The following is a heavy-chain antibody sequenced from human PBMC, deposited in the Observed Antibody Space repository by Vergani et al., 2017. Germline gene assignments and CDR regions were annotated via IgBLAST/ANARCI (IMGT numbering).Heavy chain of an antibody. D-gene: IGHD5-24*01. V-gene: IGHV3-7*01. CDR2: IKKDGSDK. CDR1: GFTFSGFW. Sequence: DVQLVESGEGLVQRGGSLRLSCVASGFTFSGFWMTWVRQAPGKGLEWVANIKKDGSDKNYVDSVKGRFTISRDNAKNSVYLQMNSLRAKDTAVYYCARLHYNGNYLDYWGQGTLVAVSS. CDR3: ARLHYNGNYLDY. J-gene: IGHJ4*02.